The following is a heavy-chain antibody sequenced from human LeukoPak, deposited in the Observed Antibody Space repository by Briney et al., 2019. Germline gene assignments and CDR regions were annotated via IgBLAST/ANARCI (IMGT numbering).Heavy chain of an antibody. CDR1: GYTFSNYL. J-gene: IGHJ5*02. CDR2: INPSGGST. Sequence: ASVKVSCKASGYTFSNYLIHWVRQAPGQGLEWMGIINPSGGSTSYAQKFQGRVTMTRDTPTSTVYMELSSLRFEDTAVYYCARDLGLRGVTNWFDPWGQGTLVTVSS. CDR3: ARDLGLRGVTNWFDP. V-gene: IGHV1-46*01. D-gene: IGHD3-10*01.